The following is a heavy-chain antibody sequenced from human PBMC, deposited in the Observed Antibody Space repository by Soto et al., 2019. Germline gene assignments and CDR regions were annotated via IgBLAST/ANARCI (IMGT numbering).Heavy chain of an antibody. V-gene: IGHV5-10-1*01. CDR1: GYSFTSYW. CDR3: AIRYSSSSSSSWFYYYYGMDV. Sequence: GESLKISCKGSGYSFTSYWISWVRQMPGKGLEWMGRIDPSDSYTNYSPSFQGHVTISADKSISTAYLQWSSLKASDTAMYYCAIRYSSSSSSSWFYYYYGMDVWGQGTTVTVSS. J-gene: IGHJ6*02. D-gene: IGHD6-6*01. CDR2: IDPSDSYT.